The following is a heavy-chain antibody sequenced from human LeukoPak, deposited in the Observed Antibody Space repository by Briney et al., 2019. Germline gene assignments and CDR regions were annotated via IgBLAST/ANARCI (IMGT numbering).Heavy chain of an antibody. CDR1: GFTFNTHG. Sequence: GGSLRLSCAASGFTFNTHGMHWVRQAPGKGLEWVAVTWYDGSNKYYAHSVKGRFTISRDNSKNMLYLQMNSLRAEDTAMYYCARDRVGYCASISCFTFDNWGQGTLVTVSS. V-gene: IGHV3-33*01. D-gene: IGHD2-2*01. J-gene: IGHJ4*02. CDR2: TWYDGSNK. CDR3: ARDRVGYCASISCFTFDN.